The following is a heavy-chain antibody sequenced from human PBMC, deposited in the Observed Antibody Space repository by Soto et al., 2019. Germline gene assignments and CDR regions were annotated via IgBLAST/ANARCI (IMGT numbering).Heavy chain of an antibody. CDR1: GGSVGSGSYY. Sequence: SETLSLTCTVSGGSVGSGSYYWSWIRQPPGKGLEWIGYIYYSGSTNYNPSLKSRVTISVDTSKNQFSLKLSSVTAADTAVYYCARNRGYSYGYYFDYWGQGTLVTVSS. D-gene: IGHD5-18*01. CDR3: ARNRGYSYGYYFDY. V-gene: IGHV4-61*01. CDR2: IYYSGST. J-gene: IGHJ4*02.